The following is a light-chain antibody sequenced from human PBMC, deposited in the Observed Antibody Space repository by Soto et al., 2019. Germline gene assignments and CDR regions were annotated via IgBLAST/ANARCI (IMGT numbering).Light chain of an antibody. Sequence: QSALTQPASVSGSPGQSITISCTGTSSDIGGYNYVSWYQQHPGKAPKLMIYGDSNRPSGVSGRFSGSKSGNTASLTISGLQAEDEADYYCNSYRSSITPVVFGGGTKLTVL. J-gene: IGLJ2*01. CDR3: NSYRSSITPVV. V-gene: IGLV2-14*01. CDR1: SSDIGGYNY. CDR2: GDS.